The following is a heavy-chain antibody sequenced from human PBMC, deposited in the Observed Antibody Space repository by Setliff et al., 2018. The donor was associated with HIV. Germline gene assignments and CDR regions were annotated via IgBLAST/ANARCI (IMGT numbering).Heavy chain of an antibody. V-gene: IGHV4-30-4*08. CDR2: IYYSGST. CDR1: GGSISSGDYY. J-gene: IGHJ6*02. Sequence: PSETLSLTCTVSGGSISSGDYYWSWIRQPPGKGLEWIGYIYYSGSTYYNPSLKSRVTISVDTSKNQFSLRLRSVTAADTAVYYCAREDGSSWSYDRFYYYGLDVWGQGITVTVSS. CDR3: AREDGSSWSYDRFYYYGLDV. D-gene: IGHD6-13*01.